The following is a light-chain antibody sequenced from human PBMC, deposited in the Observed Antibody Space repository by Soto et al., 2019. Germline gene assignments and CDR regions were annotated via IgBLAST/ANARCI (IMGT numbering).Light chain of an antibody. Sequence: DIQMTQSPSSLSASVGARVTISCRASQSISTYLNWYQKKPGKAPKRLIYAASSLQSGVPSRFSGSGSGTEFTITISSLQPEDFATYYGLQHNSYPLTFGQGTKVDIK. CDR2: AAS. J-gene: IGKJ1*01. V-gene: IGKV1-17*01. CDR3: LQHNSYPLT. CDR1: QSISTY.